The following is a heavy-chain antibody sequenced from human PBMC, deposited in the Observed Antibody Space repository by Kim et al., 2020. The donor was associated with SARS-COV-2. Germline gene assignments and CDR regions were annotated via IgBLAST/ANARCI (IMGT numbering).Heavy chain of an antibody. J-gene: IGHJ4*03. Sequence: SETLSLTCTVSGVSLTYYYWSWIRQPPGKELEWIGYIYYTGSTNYNPSLNSRVTMSIDTSKNQFSLKVTSVTAADTAVYYCARGISWYRYFYSWGQGAL. D-gene: IGHD6-13*01. CDR2: IYYTGST. V-gene: IGHV4-59*01. CDR3: ARGISWYRYFYS. CDR1: GVSLTYYY.